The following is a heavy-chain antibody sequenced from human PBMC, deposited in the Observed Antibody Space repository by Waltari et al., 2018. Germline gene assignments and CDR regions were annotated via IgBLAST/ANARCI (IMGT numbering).Heavy chain of an antibody. J-gene: IGHJ4*02. V-gene: IGHV3-30*02. Sequence: QVQLVESGGGVVQPGGSLRLSCAASGFTFSSYGMHWVRQAPGKGLEWVAFIRYDGSNKYYADSVKGRFTISRDNSKNTLYLQMNSLRAEDTAVYYCAKGAYYDSSGYQLDYWGQGTLVTVSS. CDR2: IRYDGSNK. D-gene: IGHD3-22*01. CDR1: GFTFSSYG. CDR3: AKGAYYDSSGYQLDY.